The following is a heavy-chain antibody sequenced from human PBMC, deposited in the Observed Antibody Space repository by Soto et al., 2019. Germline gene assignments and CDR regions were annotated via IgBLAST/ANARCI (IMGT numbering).Heavy chain of an antibody. Sequence: QLQLQESGSGLVKPSQTVSLTCAVSGGSIRSGGYSWSWIRQPPGKGLEWIGYIDHSGSTYYNPSLRSRVNISVDTSKNQLSLKGSSVTAADTAVYYCARDPSGSGPNFDYWGQGALVIVSS. J-gene: IGHJ4*02. CDR1: GGSIRSGGYS. CDR2: IDHSGST. D-gene: IGHD3-10*01. CDR3: ARDPSGSGPNFDY. V-gene: IGHV4-30-2*01.